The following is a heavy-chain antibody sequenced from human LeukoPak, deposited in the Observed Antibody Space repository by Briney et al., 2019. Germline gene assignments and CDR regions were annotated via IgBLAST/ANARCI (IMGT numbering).Heavy chain of an antibody. CDR3: ARIVRYYDSSGYYYYFDY. J-gene: IGHJ4*02. Sequence: SGPALVKPTQTLTLTCTFSGFSLSTSGMCVSWIRQPPGKALEWLARIDWYDDKYYSTSLKTRLTISKDTSKNQVVLTMTNMDPVDTATYYCARIVRYYDSSGYYYYFDYWGQGTLVTVSS. V-gene: IGHV2-70*11. CDR1: GFSLSTSGMC. D-gene: IGHD3-22*01. CDR2: IDWYDDK.